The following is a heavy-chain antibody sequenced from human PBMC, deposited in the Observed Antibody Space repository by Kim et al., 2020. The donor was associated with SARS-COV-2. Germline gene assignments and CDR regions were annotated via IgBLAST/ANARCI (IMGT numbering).Heavy chain of an antibody. D-gene: IGHD6-19*01. CDR1: GFSVSSNY. J-gene: IGHJ6*02. CDR3: ARAGSSSGCALYYYYYYGLDV. V-gene: IGHV3-66*03. Sequence: GGSLRLSCAASGFSVSSNYMTWVRQAPGKGLEWVSVIYTCGDTYYADSVKGRFTISRDNSKNTVFLQMNSLRAEDTAVYYCARAGSSSGCALYYYYYYGLDVWGHGTTVTVSS. CDR2: IYTCGDT.